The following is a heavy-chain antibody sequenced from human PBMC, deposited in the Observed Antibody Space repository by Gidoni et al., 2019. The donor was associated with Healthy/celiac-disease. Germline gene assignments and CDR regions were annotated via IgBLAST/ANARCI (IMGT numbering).Heavy chain of an antibody. J-gene: IGHJ4*02. D-gene: IGHD3-22*01. Sequence: QVQLVESGGGVVSPGGSRKLSCAASGFTFSSYGLHWVAQAPGKGLEWVAVISYNGSNKYYADSVKGRFTISRDNSKNTLYLQMTSLRAEDTAVYYCAKGASFYDSSGYYSPPLLYYFDYWGQGTLVTVSS. V-gene: IGHV3-30*18. CDR2: ISYNGSNK. CDR3: AKGASFYDSSGYYSPPLLYYFDY. CDR1: GFTFSSYG.